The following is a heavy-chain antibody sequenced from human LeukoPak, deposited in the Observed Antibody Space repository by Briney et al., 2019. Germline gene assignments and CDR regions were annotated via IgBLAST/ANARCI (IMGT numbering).Heavy chain of an antibody. CDR1: GYTFTGYY. D-gene: IGHD6-19*01. CDR3: ARGGVAVAARLGYYGMDV. J-gene: IGHJ6*02. V-gene: IGHV1-2*02. CDR2: INPNSGGT. Sequence: ASVKVSCKASGYTFTGYYMHWVRQAPGQGLEWMGWINPNSGGTNYAQKFQGRVTMTRDTSISTAYMELSRLRSDDTAVYYCARGGVAVAARLGYYGMDVWGQGTTVTVSS.